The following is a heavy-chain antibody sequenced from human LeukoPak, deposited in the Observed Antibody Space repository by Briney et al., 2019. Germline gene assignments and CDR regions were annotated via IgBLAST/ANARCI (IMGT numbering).Heavy chain of an antibody. J-gene: IGHJ4*02. CDR1: GFTVSSNY. Sequence: GGSLRLSCAASGFTVSSNYMSWVRQAPGKGLEWVSVIYSGGDTYYADSVKGRFTISRDNSKNTLYLQMNSLRAEDTAVYYCARGHYGGNSAIDYWGQRTLVTVSS. D-gene: IGHD4-23*01. CDR3: ARGHYGGNSAIDY. V-gene: IGHV3-53*01. CDR2: IYSGGDT.